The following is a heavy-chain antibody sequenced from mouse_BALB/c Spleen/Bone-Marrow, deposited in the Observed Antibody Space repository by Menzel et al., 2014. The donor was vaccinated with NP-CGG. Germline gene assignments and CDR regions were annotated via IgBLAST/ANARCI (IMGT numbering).Heavy chain of an antibody. J-gene: IGHJ2*01. Sequence: LQQSGSELVRPGASVKLSCKASGYTFTSYWMHWVKQRHGQGLEWIGNIYPGSGSTNYDEKFKSRGTLTVDTSSSTAYMHLSSLTSEDSAVYYCTREGWLRYFDYWAKAPLSQSPQ. CDR2: IYPGSGST. CDR1: GYTFTSYW. CDR3: TREGWLRYFDY. D-gene: IGHD2-2*01. V-gene: IGHV1S22*01.